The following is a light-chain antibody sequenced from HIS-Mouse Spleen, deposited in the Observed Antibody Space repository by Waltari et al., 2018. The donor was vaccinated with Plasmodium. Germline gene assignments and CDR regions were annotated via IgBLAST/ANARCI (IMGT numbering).Light chain of an antibody. CDR2: EDS. J-gene: IGLJ3*02. CDR3: YSTDSSGNHRV. CDR1: ALPKKY. Sequence: SYELTQPTSVSVSPGQTARITCSGDALPKKYAYWYQQKSGQAPVLVSYEDSKRPSGIPVRFSGSSSGTMATLTISGAQVEDEADYYCYSTDSSGNHRVFGGGTKLTVL. V-gene: IGLV3-10*01.